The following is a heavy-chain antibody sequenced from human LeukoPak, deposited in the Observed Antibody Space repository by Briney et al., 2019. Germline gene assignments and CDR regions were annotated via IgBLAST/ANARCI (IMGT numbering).Heavy chain of an antibody. CDR3: ARDNWSYYDSSGYPYYFDY. Sequence: ASVKVSCKASGDTFTGYYMHWVRQAPGQGLEWMGWINPNSGGTNYAQKFQGRVTMTRDTSISTAYMELSRLRSDDTAVYYCARDNWSYYDSSGYPYYFDYWGQGTLVTVSS. D-gene: IGHD3-22*01. V-gene: IGHV1-2*02. J-gene: IGHJ4*02. CDR2: INPNSGGT. CDR1: GDTFTGYY.